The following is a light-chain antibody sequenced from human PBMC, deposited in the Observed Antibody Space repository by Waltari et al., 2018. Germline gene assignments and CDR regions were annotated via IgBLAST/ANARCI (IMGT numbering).Light chain of an antibody. Sequence: EIVLKQSPGTLSLSPGERATLSYRASQTVRTTYLAWYQQKPGQAPTLLIYGASSRATCIPDRFSGSGSGTDFSLTISSLEPEDFAVYYCQQYDISPLTFGGGTKVEIK. V-gene: IGKV3-20*01. CDR1: QTVRTTY. CDR3: QQYDISPLT. CDR2: GAS. J-gene: IGKJ4*01.